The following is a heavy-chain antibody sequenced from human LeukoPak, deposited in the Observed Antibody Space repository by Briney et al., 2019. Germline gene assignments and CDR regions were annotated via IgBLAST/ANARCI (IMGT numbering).Heavy chain of an antibody. CDR2: IYYSGST. CDR1: GGSISSYY. V-gene: IGHV4-59*01. Sequence: SEALSLTCSVSGGSISSYYWSWIRQPPGKGLEWIGYIYYSGSTNYNPSLKSRVTISVDTSKNQFSLKLSSVTAADTAVYYCARDAVIAVAGIDWDDALDIWGQGTMVTVSS. D-gene: IGHD6-19*01. J-gene: IGHJ3*02. CDR3: ARDAVIAVAGIDWDDALDI.